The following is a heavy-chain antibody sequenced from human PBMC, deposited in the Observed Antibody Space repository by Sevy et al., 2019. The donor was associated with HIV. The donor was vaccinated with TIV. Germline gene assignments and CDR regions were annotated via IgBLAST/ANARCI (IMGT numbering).Heavy chain of an antibody. CDR3: ARADSSNTGYYYGMDV. V-gene: IGHV3-7*04. D-gene: IGHD6-13*01. J-gene: IGHJ6*02. Sequence: GGSLRLSCVASGFTFSGYWMSWVRQAPVKGLEWVASRKQDGSEKHYVDSVKGRFTISRDNAKNSLYLQMNSLRAEDTAVYYCARADSSNTGYYYGMDVWGQGTTVTVSS. CDR2: RKQDGSEK. CDR1: GFTFSGYW.